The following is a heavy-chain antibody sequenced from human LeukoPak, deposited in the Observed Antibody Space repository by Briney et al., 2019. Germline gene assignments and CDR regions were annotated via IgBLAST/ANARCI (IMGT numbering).Heavy chain of an antibody. CDR1: GYTFTSYG. CDR3: AREGYCSGGSCRHNWFDP. V-gene: IGHV1-18*04. Sequence: ASVKVSCKASGYTFTSYGISWVRQAPGQGLEWMGWISPYNGNTNYAQKLQGRVTMTTDKSTSTAYMELRSLRSDDTAVYYCAREGYCSGGSCRHNWFDPWGQGTLVTVSS. CDR2: ISPYNGNT. J-gene: IGHJ5*02. D-gene: IGHD2-15*01.